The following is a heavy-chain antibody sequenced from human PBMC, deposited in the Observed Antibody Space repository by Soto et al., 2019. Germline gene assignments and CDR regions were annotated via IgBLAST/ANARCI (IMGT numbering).Heavy chain of an antibody. V-gene: IGHV3-33*01. Sequence: QVQLVESGGGVVQPGRSLRLSCAASGFTFSSYGMDWVRQAPGKGLEWVAVIWYDGSNKYYADSVKGRFTISRDNSKNMLYLQMNRLRAEDTAVYYCARERDGYNDFDHWGQGTLVTVSS. CDR2: IWYDGSNK. J-gene: IGHJ4*02. CDR1: GFTFSSYG. CDR3: ARERDGYNDFDH. D-gene: IGHD5-12*01.